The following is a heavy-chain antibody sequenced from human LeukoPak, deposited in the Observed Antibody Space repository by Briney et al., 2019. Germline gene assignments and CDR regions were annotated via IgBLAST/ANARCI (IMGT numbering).Heavy chain of an antibody. CDR2: INHSGST. J-gene: IGHJ3*01. Sequence: SETLSLTCAVYGGSFSGYYWSWIRQPPGKGLEWIGEINHSGSTNYNPSLKSRVTISVDTSKNQFSLKLSSVTAADTAVYYCARWCLYDYDAFDLRGQGTMVTVSS. CDR3: ARWCLYDYDAFDL. V-gene: IGHV4-34*01. CDR1: GGSFSGYY. D-gene: IGHD2-8*01.